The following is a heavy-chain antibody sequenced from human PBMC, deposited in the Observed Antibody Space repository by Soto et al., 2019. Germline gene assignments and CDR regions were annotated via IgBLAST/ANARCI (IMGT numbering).Heavy chain of an antibody. CDR1: GGSISSYY. V-gene: IGHV4-59*01. CDR2: IYYRGST. Sequence: PSEALSLTCTVSGGSISSYYWSWIRPPPGKGLEWIAYIYYRGSTNYNPSLKSRATISVDTSKNQFSLRLSSVTAADTALYYWARGSLGSNPHFDYRGQGTLVTVSS. J-gene: IGHJ4*02. CDR3: ARGSLGSNPHFDY. D-gene: IGHD3-16*01.